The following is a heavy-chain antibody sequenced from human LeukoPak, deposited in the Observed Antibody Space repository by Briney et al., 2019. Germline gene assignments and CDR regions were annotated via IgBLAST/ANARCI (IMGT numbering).Heavy chain of an antibody. J-gene: IGHJ6*04. V-gene: IGHV3-43*01. Sequence: AGSLRLSCAASGFTFDDYTMHWVRQAPGKGLEWVSLISWDGGSTYYADSVKGRFTISRDNSKNSLYLQMNSLRTEDTALYYCAKDRGKQRLDVWGKGTTVTVSS. D-gene: IGHD3-10*01. CDR2: ISWDGGST. CDR1: GFTFDDYT. CDR3: AKDRGKQRLDV.